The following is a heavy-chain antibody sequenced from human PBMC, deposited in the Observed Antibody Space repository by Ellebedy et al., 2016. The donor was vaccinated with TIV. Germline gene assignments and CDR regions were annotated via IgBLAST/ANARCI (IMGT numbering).Heavy chain of an antibody. D-gene: IGHD5-12*01. CDR1: GGTSSSYV. V-gene: IGHV1-69*13. Sequence: AASVKVSCKASGGTSSSYVISWVRQAPGQGLEWMGGIIPIFGAANYAQKFQGRVSITADDSTSTAYMELSGLRSEDTAVYLCARAESGGYAWDYWGQGTLVTVSS. CDR2: IIPIFGAA. CDR3: ARAESGGYAWDY. J-gene: IGHJ4*02.